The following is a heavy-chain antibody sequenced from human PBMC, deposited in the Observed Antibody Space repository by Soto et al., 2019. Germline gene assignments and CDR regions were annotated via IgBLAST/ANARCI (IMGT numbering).Heavy chain of an antibody. Sequence: SDTLSLTCTVSAGSITTSYWSWIRQPLGKALEWIGYISYRGSTNYNPSLKSRLTTSIDTSKSQISLKLTSMTTAETAVYYCASSGIVGREVNTWFDPWGQGTLVTVSS. D-gene: IGHD3-22*01. V-gene: IGHV4-59*01. J-gene: IGHJ5*02. CDR2: ISYRGST. CDR3: ASSGIVGREVNTWFDP. CDR1: AGSITTSY.